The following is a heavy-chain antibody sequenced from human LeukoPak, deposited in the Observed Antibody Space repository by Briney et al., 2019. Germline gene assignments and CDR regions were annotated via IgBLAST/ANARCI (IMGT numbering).Heavy chain of an antibody. CDR3: ARGPIVGATGSFAFDI. CDR1: GYTFTGYY. Sequence: ASVKVSCKASGYTFTGYYMHWVRQAPGQGLEWMGIINPSGGSTSYAQKFQGRVTMTRDMSTSTVYMELSSVTAADTAVYYCARGPIVGATGSFAFDIWGQGTMVAVSS. V-gene: IGHV1-46*01. D-gene: IGHD1-26*01. CDR2: INPSGGST. J-gene: IGHJ3*02.